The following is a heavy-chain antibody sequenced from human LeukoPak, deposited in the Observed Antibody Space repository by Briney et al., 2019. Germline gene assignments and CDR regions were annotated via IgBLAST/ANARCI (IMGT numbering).Heavy chain of an antibody. CDR2: ISSSSSTI. Sequence: GGSLRLSCAASGFTFSSYSMNWVRQAPGKGLEWVSYISSSSSTIYYADSVKGRFTISRDNSKNTLYLQMNSLRAEDTAVYYCANSPINHGDYWGQGTLVTVSS. CDR3: ANSPINHGDY. D-gene: IGHD1-14*01. J-gene: IGHJ4*02. V-gene: IGHV3-48*01. CDR1: GFTFSSYS.